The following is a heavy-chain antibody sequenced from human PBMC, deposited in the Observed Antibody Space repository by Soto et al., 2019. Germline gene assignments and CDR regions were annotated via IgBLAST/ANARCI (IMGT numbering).Heavy chain of an antibody. V-gene: IGHV4-31*03. CDR3: ARVRYCSGGSCYPRFDP. CDR2: IYYSGST. CDR1: GGSISSGGYY. Sequence: QVQLQESGPGLVKPSQTLSLTCTVSGGSISSGGYYWSWIRQHPGKGLEGIGYIYYSGSTYYNPSLMSRVTISVDTSKNQFSLKLSSVTAADTAVYYCARVRYCSGGSCYPRFDPWGQGTLVTVSS. J-gene: IGHJ5*02. D-gene: IGHD2-15*01.